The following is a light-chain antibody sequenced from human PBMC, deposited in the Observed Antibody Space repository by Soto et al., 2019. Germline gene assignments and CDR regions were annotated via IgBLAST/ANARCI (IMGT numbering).Light chain of an antibody. CDR1: ESISSNY. CDR3: QQYSGSPST. V-gene: IGKV3-20*01. CDR2: GAS. J-gene: IGKJ2*01. Sequence: EIVLTQSPGTLSLSPGERASLSCRASESISSNYLVWYQQKPGQALRLLIYGASSRATGIPARFSGSGSGTDFALTIGRLEPEDFAVYYCQQYSGSPSTFGQGTKLEIK.